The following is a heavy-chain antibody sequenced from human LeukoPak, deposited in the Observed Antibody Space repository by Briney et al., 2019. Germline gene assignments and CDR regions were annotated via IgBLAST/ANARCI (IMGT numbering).Heavy chain of an antibody. J-gene: IGHJ6*03. D-gene: IGHD4-17*01. CDR2: FDPEDGET. CDR1: GYTLTELS. V-gene: IGHV1-24*01. CDR3: ATDAFPTVTTDYYYYMDV. Sequence: ASVKVSCKVSGYTLTELSMHWVRQAPGKGLEWMGGFDPEDGETIYAQKFQGRVTMTEDTSTDTAYMELSSLRSEDTAVYYCATDAFPTVTTDYYYYMDVWGKGTTVTVSS.